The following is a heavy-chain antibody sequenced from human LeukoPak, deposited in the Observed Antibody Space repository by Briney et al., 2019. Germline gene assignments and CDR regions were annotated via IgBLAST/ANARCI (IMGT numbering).Heavy chain of an antibody. CDR1: NGSTTGYY. V-gene: IGHV4-59*08. D-gene: IGHD1-26*01. CDR3: ARLSLPANYYYYYYMDV. Sequence: SETLSLTCSVSNGSTTGYYWSWIRQPPGKGLEWIAYVYYTGRTLYNPSLESRVTISVDTSKTQFSLTVTSVTAADTAVYYCARLSLPANYYYYYYMDVWGKGTTVTVSS. J-gene: IGHJ6*03. CDR2: VYYTGRT.